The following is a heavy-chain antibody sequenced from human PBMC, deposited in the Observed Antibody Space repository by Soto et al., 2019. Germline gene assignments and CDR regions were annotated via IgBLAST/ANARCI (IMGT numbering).Heavy chain of an antibody. V-gene: IGHV1-18*01. CDR3: AKTSGGSNYYYYGMDV. CDR1: GYTFTSYG. CDR2: ISAYNGNT. J-gene: IGHJ6*02. D-gene: IGHD5-12*01. Sequence: ASVKVSCKASGYTFTSYGISWVRQAPGQGLEWMGWISAYNGNTNYAQKLQGRVTMTTDTSTSTAYMELNSLRGDDTAVYYCAKTSGGSNYYYYGMDVWGQGTTVTVSS.